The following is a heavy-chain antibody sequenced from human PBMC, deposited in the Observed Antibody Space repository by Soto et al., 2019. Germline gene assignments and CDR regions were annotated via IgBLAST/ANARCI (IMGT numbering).Heavy chain of an antibody. CDR2: ISSSSSTI. CDR1: GFTFSSYS. Sequence: EVQLVESGGGLVQPGGSLRLSCAASGFTFSSYSMNWVRQAPGKGLEWVSYISSSSSTIYYADSVKGRFTISRDNAKNSLYLQMNSLRAEDTAVYYCARYSSSWYPLLDYWGQGTLVTVSS. V-gene: IGHV3-48*01. CDR3: ARYSSSWYPLLDY. D-gene: IGHD6-13*01. J-gene: IGHJ4*02.